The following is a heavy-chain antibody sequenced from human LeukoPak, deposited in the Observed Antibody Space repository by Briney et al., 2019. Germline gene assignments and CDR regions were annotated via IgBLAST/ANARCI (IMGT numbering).Heavy chain of an antibody. D-gene: IGHD4-23*01. V-gene: IGHV3-7*03. J-gene: IGHJ4*02. CDR2: INQNGGVK. CDR1: GFTSSSYA. CDR3: TRTVNSASDF. Sequence: GGSLRLSCAASGFTSSSYALNWVRQAPGKGLEWVATINQNGGVKYYVDSVKGRFTISRDNAKTSLFLQMNSLRIDDTAMYYCTRTVNSASDFWGQGTLVTVSS.